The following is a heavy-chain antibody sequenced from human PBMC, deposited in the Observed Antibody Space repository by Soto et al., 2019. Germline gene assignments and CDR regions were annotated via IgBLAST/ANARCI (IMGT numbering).Heavy chain of an antibody. V-gene: IGHV4-31*03. CDR2: VYSTGST. J-gene: IGHJ1*01. CDR3: ARHVSAVGRRGYVDL. Sequence: QVQLQESGPGLVTPSDTLSLTCTVSGGAMTTSAYYWSWILQHPGKRLEWIGFVYSTGSTFYNPYLLSRGTIPVETSTHQFSMKMTSVTVADTATYYCARHVSAVGRRGYVDLWGLGALVTVSA. CDR1: GGAMTTSAYY. D-gene: IGHD1-26*01.